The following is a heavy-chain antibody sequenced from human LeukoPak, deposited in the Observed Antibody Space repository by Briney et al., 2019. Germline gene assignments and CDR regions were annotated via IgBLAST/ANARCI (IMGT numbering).Heavy chain of an antibody. V-gene: IGHV4-59*12. CDR3: ARGSPYYYYGMDV. CDR2: FYYSGRT. CDR1: GXSFSSNF. J-gene: IGHJ6*02. Sequence: SETLSLTCTVSGXSFSSNFWSWIRQPPGKGLEWIGYFYYSGRTNYNPSLKSRVTISGDTSKNHFSLKLSSVTAADTAVYYCARGSPYYYYGMDVWGQGTTVTVSS.